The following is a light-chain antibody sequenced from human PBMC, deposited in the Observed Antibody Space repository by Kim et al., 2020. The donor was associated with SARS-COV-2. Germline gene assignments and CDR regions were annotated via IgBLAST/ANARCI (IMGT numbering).Light chain of an antibody. Sequence: PGQSVTISCTGTSSDIGAYNYVSWYQQHPGTPPKLVICEVTQRPSGVPNRFSGSKSGNTASLFISGLQAEDEADYYCSSYAGGRYVFGTGTKVTVL. CDR1: SSDIGAYNY. V-gene: IGLV2-8*01. CDR2: EVT. J-gene: IGLJ1*01. CDR3: SSYAGGRYV.